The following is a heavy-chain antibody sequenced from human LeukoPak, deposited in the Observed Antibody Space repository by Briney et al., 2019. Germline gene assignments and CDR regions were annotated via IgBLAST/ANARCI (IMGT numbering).Heavy chain of an antibody. Sequence: SVKVSCKASGGTFSSYAISWVRQAPGQGLEWMGGIIPIFGTANYAQKFQGRVTITADESTSTAYMELSSLRSEDTAVYYCARVSSSTRRGYYYGMDVWGQGTTVTVSS. V-gene: IGHV1-69*01. CDR1: GGTFSSYA. D-gene: IGHD2-2*01. J-gene: IGHJ6*02. CDR2: IIPIFGTA. CDR3: ARVSSSTRRGYYYGMDV.